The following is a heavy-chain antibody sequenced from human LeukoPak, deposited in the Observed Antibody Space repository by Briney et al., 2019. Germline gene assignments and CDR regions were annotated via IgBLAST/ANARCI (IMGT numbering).Heavy chain of an antibody. V-gene: IGHV3-23*01. CDR1: GFTFSSYW. D-gene: IGHD6-6*01. CDR3: AKDGGSSSLGYYYYYMDV. CDR2: ISGSGGST. Sequence: GGSLRLSCAASGFTFSSYWMSWVRQAPGKGLEWVSAISGSGGSTHYADSVKGRFTISRDNSKNTLYLQMNSLRAEDTAVYYCAKDGGSSSLGYYYYYMDVWGKGTTVTVSS. J-gene: IGHJ6*03.